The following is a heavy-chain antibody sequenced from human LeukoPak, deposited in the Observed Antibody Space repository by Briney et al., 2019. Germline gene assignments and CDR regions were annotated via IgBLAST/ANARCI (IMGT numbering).Heavy chain of an antibody. Sequence: GGSLRLSCAASGFTFDNYTMHWVRQAPGKGLEWVALISWDGGSTYYXDSVXXRFTISRDNSKNSLYLQMNSLRTEDTALYYCAKDREDSYFDYWGQGTLVTVSS. J-gene: IGHJ4*02. CDR1: GFTFDNYT. V-gene: IGHV3-43*01. CDR2: ISWDGGST. D-gene: IGHD2-15*01. CDR3: AKDREDSYFDY.